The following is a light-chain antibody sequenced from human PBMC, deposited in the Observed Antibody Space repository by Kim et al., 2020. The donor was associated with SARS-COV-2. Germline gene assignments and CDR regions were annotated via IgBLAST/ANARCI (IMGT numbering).Light chain of an antibody. J-gene: IGKJ5*01. V-gene: IGKV3-20*01. Sequence: LSPGERATLACRASQSVSPSFAWYQQKPGQAPRLLIHGASSRTTGIPDRFSGSGSGTDFTLTISRLEPEDFAVYYCQQYGNSPSTFGQGTRLEIK. CDR1: QSVSPS. CDR3: QQYGNSPST. CDR2: GAS.